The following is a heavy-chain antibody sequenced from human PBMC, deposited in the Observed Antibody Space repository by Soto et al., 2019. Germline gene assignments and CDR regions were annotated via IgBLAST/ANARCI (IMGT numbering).Heavy chain of an antibody. V-gene: IGHV1-3*05. CDR2: INAGNGNT. CDR1: GYTFTSYA. Sequence: QVQLVQSGAEEKKPGASVKVSCKASGYTFTSYAMHWVRQAPGQRLEWMGWINAGNGNTKYSQKFQGRVTITRDTSASTAYMELSILRSEDKAVYYCARAPSWWYFDLWGRGTLVTVSS. J-gene: IGHJ2*01. CDR3: ARAPSWWYFDL.